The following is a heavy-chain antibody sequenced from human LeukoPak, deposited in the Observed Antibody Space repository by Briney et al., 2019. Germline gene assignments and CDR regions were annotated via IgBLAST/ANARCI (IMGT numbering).Heavy chain of an antibody. Sequence: SETQSLTCTVSGGSISSYYWSWIRQPPGKGLEWIGYIYYSGSTNYNPSLKSRVTISVDTSKNQFSLKLSSVTAADTAVYYCARDQAGPYSSGWHYFDYWGQGTLVTVSS. CDR1: GGSISSYY. J-gene: IGHJ4*02. V-gene: IGHV4-59*01. CDR2: IYYSGST. CDR3: ARDQAGPYSSGWHYFDY. D-gene: IGHD6-19*01.